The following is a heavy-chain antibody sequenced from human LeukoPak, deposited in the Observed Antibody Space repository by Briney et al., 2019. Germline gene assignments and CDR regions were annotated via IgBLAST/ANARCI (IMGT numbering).Heavy chain of an antibody. Sequence: GASVKVSCKASGYTFTSYGISWVRQAPGQGLERMGWISAYNGNTNYAQKLQGRVTMTTDTSTSTAYMELRSLRSDDTAVYYCARSAYYDFWSGYYLYYFDYWGQGTLVTVSS. CDR2: ISAYNGNT. D-gene: IGHD3-3*01. V-gene: IGHV1-18*01. J-gene: IGHJ4*02. CDR1: GYTFTSYG. CDR3: ARSAYYDFWSGYYLYYFDY.